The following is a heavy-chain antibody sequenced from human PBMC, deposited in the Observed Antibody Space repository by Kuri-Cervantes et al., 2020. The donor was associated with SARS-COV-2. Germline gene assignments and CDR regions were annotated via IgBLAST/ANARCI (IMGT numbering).Heavy chain of an antibody. V-gene: IGHV1-3*01. Sequence: ASVKVSCKASGYTFTSYAMHWVRQAPGQRLEWMGWINAGNGNTKYSQKFQERVTITRDMSTSTAYMELSSLRSEDTAVYYCAADLGFGSSWYYYYYMDVWGKGTTVAVSS. J-gene: IGHJ6*03. CDR1: GYTFTSYA. D-gene: IGHD6-13*01. CDR2: INAGNGNT. CDR3: AADLGFGSSWYYYYYMDV.